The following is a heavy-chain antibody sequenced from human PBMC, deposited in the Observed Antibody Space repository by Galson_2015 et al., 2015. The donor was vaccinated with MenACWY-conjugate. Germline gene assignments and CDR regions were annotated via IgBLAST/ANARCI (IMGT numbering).Heavy chain of an antibody. CDR2: INHSGST. J-gene: IGHJ4*02. CDR3: ARGLGATMIHGYFDY. V-gene: IGHV4-34*01. Sequence: SETLSLTCAVYGGSFSGYYWSWIRQPPGKGLEWIGEINHSGSTNYNPSLKSRVTISVDTSKNQFSLKLSSVTAADTAVYYCARGLGATMIHGYFDYWGQGTLVTVSS. CDR1: GGSFSGYY. D-gene: IGHD1-26*01.